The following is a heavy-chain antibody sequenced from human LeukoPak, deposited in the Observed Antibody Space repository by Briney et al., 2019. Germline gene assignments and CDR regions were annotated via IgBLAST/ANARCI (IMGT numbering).Heavy chain of an antibody. Sequence: SETLSLFCAVYGGSFSDYYWNWIRQPPGKGLEWIGEINHSGSTNYNPSLKSRVTISVDTSKNQFSLKLSSVTAADTAVYYCARNKGRYGAGRVHFDPWGQGTLVTVSS. CDR1: GGSFSDYY. D-gene: IGHD3-10*01. CDR3: ARNKGRYGAGRVHFDP. J-gene: IGHJ5*02. CDR2: INHSGST. V-gene: IGHV4-34*01.